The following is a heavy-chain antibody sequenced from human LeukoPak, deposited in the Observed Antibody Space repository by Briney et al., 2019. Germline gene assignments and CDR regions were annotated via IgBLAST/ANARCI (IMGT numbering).Heavy chain of an antibody. J-gene: IGHJ4*02. D-gene: IGHD3-10*01. CDR1: GFSFSGHW. CDR2: ISPTGSTT. V-gene: IGHV3-74*01. Sequence: GGSLRLSCTASGFSFSGHWMHWARQLPGKGLVWVSRISPTGSTTSYADSVKGRFTVSRDNAKNTLYLQMNSLRAEDTAVYYCARDLYGSGIDYWGQGTLVTVSS. CDR3: ARDLYGSGIDY.